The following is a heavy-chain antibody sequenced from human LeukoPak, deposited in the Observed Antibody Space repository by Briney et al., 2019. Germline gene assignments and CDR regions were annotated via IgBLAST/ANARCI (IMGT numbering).Heavy chain of an antibody. CDR1: GFTFSSYW. CDR3: AREPLRYCSSTSCPYYYYGMDV. V-gene: IGHV3-74*01. D-gene: IGHD2-2*01. CDR2: INSDGGST. Sequence: PGGSLRLSCAASGFTFSSYWMHWVRQAPGKGLVWVSRINSDGGSTSYADSVKGRFTISRDNAKNTLYLQMNSLRAEDTAVYYCAREPLRYCSSTSCPYYYYGMDVWGQGTTVTVSS. J-gene: IGHJ6*02.